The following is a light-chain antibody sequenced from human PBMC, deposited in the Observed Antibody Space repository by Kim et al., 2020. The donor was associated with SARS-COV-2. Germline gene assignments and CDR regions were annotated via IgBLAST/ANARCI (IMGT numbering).Light chain of an antibody. J-gene: IGKJ2*01. CDR3: QQYNSWPPYT. CDR2: AAS. V-gene: IGKV3-15*01. CDR1: QTISSN. Sequence: EIVVTQSPATLSVSPGERATLSCRASQTISSNLAWYQQKPGLAPRLLIYAASTRATGIPASFSGSGSGTEFTLTISSLQSEDFAVYYCQQYNSWPPYTFGQRTKVDIK.